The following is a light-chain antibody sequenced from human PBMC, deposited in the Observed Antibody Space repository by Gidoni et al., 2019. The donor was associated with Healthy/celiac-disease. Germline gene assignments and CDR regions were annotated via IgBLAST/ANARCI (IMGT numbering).Light chain of an antibody. CDR3: QQYGSSPRT. CDR1: QSVSSSY. J-gene: IGKJ1*01. Sequence: EIVLTHSPATLSLSPGEKATLSCRASQSVSSSYLAWYQQKPGQAPRLLIYGASSRATGIPDRFSGSGSGTDFTITISRLEPEDFAVYYWQQYGSSPRTFGQGTKVEIK. V-gene: IGKV3-20*01. CDR2: GAS.